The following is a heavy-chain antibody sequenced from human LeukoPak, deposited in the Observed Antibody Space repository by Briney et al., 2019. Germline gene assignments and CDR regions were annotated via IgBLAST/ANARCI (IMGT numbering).Heavy chain of an antibody. CDR3: ARGRDYINFDY. V-gene: IGHV4-34*01. J-gene: IGHJ4*02. Sequence: SETLSLTCAVYGGSFSGYYWSWIRQPPGKGLEWIGEINHSGSTNYNPSLKSRVTISVDTSKNQFSLKLSPVTAADTAVYYCARGRDYINFDYWGQGTLVTVSS. CDR1: GGSFSGYY. CDR2: INHSGST. D-gene: IGHD4-11*01.